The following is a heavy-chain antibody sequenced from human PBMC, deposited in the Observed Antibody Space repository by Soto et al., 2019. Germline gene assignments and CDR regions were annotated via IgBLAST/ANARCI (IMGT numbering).Heavy chain of an antibody. V-gene: IGHV1-2*02. J-gene: IGHJ6*02. CDR1: GYTFTSYY. Sequence: QVKLVQSGAEVKEPGDSVRVSCEASGYTFTSYYIHWVRQAPGQGLEWMGWINPKFGDTTYAQDFQGRVSMTRDMSISTVYMELSRLTSDDTAIYYCARNMDYYYGPGSGNGHGSWGQGSTVTVFS. D-gene: IGHD3-10*01. CDR3: ARNMDYYYGPGSGNGHGS. CDR2: INPKFGDT.